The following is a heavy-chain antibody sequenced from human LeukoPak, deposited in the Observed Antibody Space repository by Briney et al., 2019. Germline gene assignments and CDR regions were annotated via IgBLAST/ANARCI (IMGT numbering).Heavy chain of an antibody. V-gene: IGHV4-34*01. CDR3: ARQPRDTMVRGEEDPRYGMDV. J-gene: IGHJ6*02. CDR1: GGSFSGYY. Sequence: SETLSLTCAVYGGSFSGYYWSWIRQPRGKGLEWIGEIKHSESNNYNPSLKSRVTISVDTSKNQFSLNLSSVTAADTAVYYCARQPRDTMVRGEEDPRYGMDVWGQGTTVTVSS. CDR2: IKHSESN. D-gene: IGHD3-10*01.